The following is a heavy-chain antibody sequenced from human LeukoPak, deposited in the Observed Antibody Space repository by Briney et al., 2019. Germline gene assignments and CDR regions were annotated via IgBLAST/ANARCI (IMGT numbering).Heavy chain of an antibody. CDR1: GFTFSSYG. CDR3: AKERDTAMVTIDY. CDR2: IRYDGSNK. V-gene: IGHV3-30*02. Sequence: GGSLRLSCAASGFTFSSYGMHWVRQAPGKGLEWVAFIRYDGSNKYYADSVKGRFTISRDNSKNTLYLQMNSLRAEDTAVYYCAKERDTAMVTIDYWGQGTLVTGSS. D-gene: IGHD5-18*01. J-gene: IGHJ4*02.